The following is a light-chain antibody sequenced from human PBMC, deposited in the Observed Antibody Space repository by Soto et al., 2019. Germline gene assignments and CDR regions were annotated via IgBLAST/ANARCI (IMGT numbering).Light chain of an antibody. CDR1: SSNIGAGYD. CDR2: GNI. J-gene: IGLJ2*01. CDR3: QSYDSRLTVV. V-gene: IGLV1-40*01. Sequence: QSVLTQPPSVSGAPGQRVTISCTGSSSNIGAGYDVHWYQQVPGTAPKLLIYGNINRPSGVPDRFSGSKSGTSASLAITGLQADDETDYYCQSYDSRLTVVFGGGTKLTFL.